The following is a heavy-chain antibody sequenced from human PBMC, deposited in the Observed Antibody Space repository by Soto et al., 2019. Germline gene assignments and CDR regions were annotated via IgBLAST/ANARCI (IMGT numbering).Heavy chain of an antibody. CDR3: ARDRRGVYCSGGSCRLFDYMDV. Sequence: EVQLVESGGGLVQPGGSLRLSCAASGFTFSSYWMSWVRQAPGKGLEWVANIKQDGSEKYYVDSVKGRFTISRDNAKNSLYLQMNSLRAEDTAVYYCARDRRGVYCSGGSCRLFDYMDVWGKGTTVTVSS. CDR1: GFTFSSYW. V-gene: IGHV3-7*01. J-gene: IGHJ6*03. D-gene: IGHD2-15*01. CDR2: IKQDGSEK.